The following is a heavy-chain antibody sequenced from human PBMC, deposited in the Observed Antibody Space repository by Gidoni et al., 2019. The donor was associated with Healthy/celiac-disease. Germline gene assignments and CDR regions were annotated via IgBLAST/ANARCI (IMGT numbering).Heavy chain of an antibody. Sequence: QVQLVQSGSEVKKPVSSVKVSCKASVGTFSSYAISWVRQAPGKGLEWMGGIIPIVGTANYAKKFQGRVTITADKSTSTAYMELSSLRSEDTAVYYCARGVMWEQLVDYWGQGTLVTVSS. CDR3: ARGVMWEQLVDY. CDR1: VGTFSSYA. D-gene: IGHD1-26*01. CDR2: IIPIVGTA. J-gene: IGHJ4*02. V-gene: IGHV1-69*06.